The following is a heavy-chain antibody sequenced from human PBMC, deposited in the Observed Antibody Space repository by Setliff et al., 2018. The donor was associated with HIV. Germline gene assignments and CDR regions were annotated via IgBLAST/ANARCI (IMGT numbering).Heavy chain of an antibody. J-gene: IGHJ6*02. CDR2: MSAGGST. CDR3: AREEVRSSFPYCGMDV. Sequence: PGGSLRLSCAASGFTFSSYAMSWVRQAPGKGLEWVSGMSAGGSTYYADSVKGRFTISRDNPKNTLYLQMNSLRAEDTAVYYCAREEVRSSFPYCGMDVWGQGTTVTVSS. V-gene: IGHV3-23*01. D-gene: IGHD3-3*01. CDR1: GFTFSSYA.